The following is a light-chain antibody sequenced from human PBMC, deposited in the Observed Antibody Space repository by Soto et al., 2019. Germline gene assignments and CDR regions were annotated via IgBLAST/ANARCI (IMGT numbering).Light chain of an antibody. CDR3: QHYYGTSPIT. J-gene: IGKJ5*01. CDR1: QSVSSR. CDR2: GAS. V-gene: IGKV3-20*01. Sequence: VLTQSPCTLSLSPRERATLSCRASQSVSSRLASYQHKSGQAPRLLISGASRRATGIPDRFSGSGSGTDFTLTISRLEPEDFALYYCQHYYGTSPITFGQGTLLEN.